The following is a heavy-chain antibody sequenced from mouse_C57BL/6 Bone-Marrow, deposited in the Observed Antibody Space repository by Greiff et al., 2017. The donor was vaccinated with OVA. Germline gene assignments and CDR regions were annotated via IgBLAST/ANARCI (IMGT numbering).Heavy chain of an antibody. V-gene: IGHV1-64*01. J-gene: IGHJ2*01. Sequence: QVQLKQPGAELVKPGASVKLSCKASGYTFTSYWMHWVKQRPGQGLEWIGMIHPNSGSTNYNEKFKSKATLTVDKSSSTAYMQLSSLTSEDSAVYYCARRGITTVAFDYWGQGTTLTVSS. CDR3: ARRGITTVAFDY. D-gene: IGHD1-1*01. CDR1: GYTFTSYW. CDR2: IHPNSGST.